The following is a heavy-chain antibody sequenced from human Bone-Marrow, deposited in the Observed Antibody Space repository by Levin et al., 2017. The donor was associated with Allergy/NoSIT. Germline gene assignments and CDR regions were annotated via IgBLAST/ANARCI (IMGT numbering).Heavy chain of an antibody. CDR3: ARDVGCSGGACWSYYDF. V-gene: IGHV3-7*01. Sequence: PGGSLRLSCAASGFTFSSHWMTWIRQAPGKGLEWVANMNEDGSKKYYVDSVKGRFTISRDNAKNSMYLQMNSLRVEDPAVYYCARDVGCSGGACWSYYDFWGQGALVFVSS. CDR2: MNEDGSKK. D-gene: IGHD2-15*01. CDR1: GFTFSSHW. J-gene: IGHJ4*02.